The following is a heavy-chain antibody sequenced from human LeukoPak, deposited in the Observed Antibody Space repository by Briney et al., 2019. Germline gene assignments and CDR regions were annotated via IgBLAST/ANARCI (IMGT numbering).Heavy chain of an antibody. D-gene: IGHD2-8*02. J-gene: IGHJ4*02. CDR2: ITTSSVTI. Sequence: GGSLRLSCAASGFTFSSYSMNWVRQAPGKGLEWLSYITTSSVTIFYADSVKGRFTISRDNAKNALYLQMNSLRAEDAAVYYCARVLRGGFDYWGQGTLVTVSS. CDR3: ARVLRGGFDY. CDR1: GFTFSSYS. V-gene: IGHV3-48*04.